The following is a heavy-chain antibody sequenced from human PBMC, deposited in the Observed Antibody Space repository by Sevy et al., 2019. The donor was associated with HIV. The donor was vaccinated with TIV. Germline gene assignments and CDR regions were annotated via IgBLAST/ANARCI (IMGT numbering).Heavy chain of an antibody. CDR2: INAISSNI. Sequence: GSLRLSCAASGFTFSSYAMNWVRQAPGKGLEWVSSINAISSNIYYADSVKGRFTISRDNAENSLYLQINSVRAEDTAVYYCARDLFSGGNAVYGYWGQGTLVTVSS. CDR3: ARDLFSGGNAVYGY. J-gene: IGHJ4*02. CDR1: GFTFSSYA. D-gene: IGHD2-15*01. V-gene: IGHV3-21*01.